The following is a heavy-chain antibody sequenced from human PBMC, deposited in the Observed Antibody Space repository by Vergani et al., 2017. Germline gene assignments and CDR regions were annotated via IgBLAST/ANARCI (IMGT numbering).Heavy chain of an antibody. Sequence: QVQLVQSGAEVKKPGSSVKVSCKASGGTFSSYAISWVRQAPGQGLEWMGRIIPIFGTANYAQKFQGRVTITADESTSTAYMELSSLRSEDTAVYYCARDLTSVSYFRIGWDDAFDIWGQGTMVTVSS. V-gene: IGHV1-69*15. CDR1: GGTFSSYA. J-gene: IGHJ3*02. CDR3: ARDLTSVSYFRIGWDDAFDI. CDR2: IIPIFGTA. D-gene: IGHD1-26*01.